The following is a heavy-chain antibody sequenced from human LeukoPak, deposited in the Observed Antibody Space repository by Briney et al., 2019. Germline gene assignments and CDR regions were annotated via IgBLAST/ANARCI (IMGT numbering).Heavy chain of an antibody. V-gene: IGHV1-2*02. CDR1: GYTFTGYY. CDR2: INPNSGGT. CDR3: ARDEASYYLGWNFDY. J-gene: IGHJ4*02. Sequence: ASVKVSCKASGYTFTGYYMHWVRQAPRQGLEWMGWINPNSGGTNYAQKFQGRVTMTRDTSISTAYMELSRLRSDDTAVYYCARDEASYYLGWNFDYWGQGTLVTVSS. D-gene: IGHD3-3*01.